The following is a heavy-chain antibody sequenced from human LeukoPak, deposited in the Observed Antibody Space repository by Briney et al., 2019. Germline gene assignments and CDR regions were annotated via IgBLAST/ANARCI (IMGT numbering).Heavy chain of an antibody. CDR2: ISFDERNK. J-gene: IGHJ4*02. D-gene: IGHD1-26*01. CDR3: AKGSTPEGELRHDY. V-gene: IGHV3-30*04. Sequence: PGGSLRLSCAASDFTFSSFALYWVRQAPGKGLEWVAVISFDERNKYYADSVKGRSTISRDNSRNTLYLQMNSLRAGDTAVYYCAKGSTPEGELRHDYWGQGTLVTVSS. CDR1: DFTFSSFA.